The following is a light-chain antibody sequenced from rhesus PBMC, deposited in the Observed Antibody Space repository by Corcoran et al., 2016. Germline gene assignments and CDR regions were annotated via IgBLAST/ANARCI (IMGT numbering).Light chain of an antibody. CDR1: QSLVHSDGNTY. CDR3: GQGTKVPFT. CDR2: NDS. J-gene: IGKJ3*01. V-gene: IGKV2-62*02. Sequence: DVVMTQSPLSLTITPGQPASISCRSSQSLVHSDGNTYLSWYQPKPGQTPTILIYNDSNRYSWVPDRFSGSGAGTDFTLKIRRVEAEDVGVYYCGQGTKVPFTFGPGTKLDIK.